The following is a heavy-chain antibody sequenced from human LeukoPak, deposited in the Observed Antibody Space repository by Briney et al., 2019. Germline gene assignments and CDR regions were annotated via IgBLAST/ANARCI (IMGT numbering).Heavy chain of an antibody. CDR2: IYYSGST. CDR1: GGSISSYY. D-gene: IGHD6-25*01. V-gene: IGHV4-59*01. J-gene: IGHJ4*02. CDR3: ARRRAAAAGGSFDY. Sequence: KPSETPSLTCTVSGGSISSYYWSWIRQPPGKGLEWIGYIYYSGSTNYNPSLKSRVTISVDTSKNQFSMKLSSVTAADTAVYYCARRRAAAAGGSFDYWGQGTLVTVSS.